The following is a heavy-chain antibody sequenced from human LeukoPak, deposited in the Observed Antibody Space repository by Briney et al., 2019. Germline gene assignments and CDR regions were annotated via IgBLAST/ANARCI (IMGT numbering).Heavy chain of an antibody. J-gene: IGHJ6*02. D-gene: IGHD2-15*01. Sequence: GASVKVSCKASGYTFTTYGISWVRQAPGQGVECMGWSGAYSGDTDYEQKFQGRATMSTDTSTSTAYRELRSLSADDTAVYYCGRGPKAGGPHHDMDVWGRRTTVTVSS. CDR3: GRGPKAGGPHHDMDV. V-gene: IGHV1-18*01. CDR2: SGAYSGDT. CDR1: GYTFTTYG.